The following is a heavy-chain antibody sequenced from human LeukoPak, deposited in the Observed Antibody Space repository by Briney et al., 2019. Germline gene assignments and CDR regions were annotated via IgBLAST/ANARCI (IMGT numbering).Heavy chain of an antibody. CDR3: ARRGPLGVAVAGYWYFDL. Sequence: SETLSLACTVSGDSISSYYWSWIRQPPGKGLEWIGYIHYSGRTNYNSSLKSRVTISVDTSKNQISLKVNSVTAADTAVYYCARRGPLGVAVAGYWYFDLWGRGTLVTVSS. CDR1: GDSISSYY. CDR2: IHYSGRT. J-gene: IGHJ2*01. D-gene: IGHD6-19*01. V-gene: IGHV4-59*01.